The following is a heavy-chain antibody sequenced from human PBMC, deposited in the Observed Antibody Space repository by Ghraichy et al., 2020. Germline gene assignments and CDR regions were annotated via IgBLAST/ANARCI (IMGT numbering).Heavy chain of an antibody. CDR1: GFSFGDYG. Sequence: GGSLRLSCTASGFSFGDYGMSWVRQAPGKGLEWVGFIRGKGYSGTTEYAASVEGRFTISRDDSKSIAYLQMNSLKIEDTAVYYCTRDRNYDILTGYYNRFDYWGQGTLVTVSS. CDR2: IRGKGYSGTT. J-gene: IGHJ4*02. CDR3: TRDRNYDILTGYYNRFDY. D-gene: IGHD3-9*01. V-gene: IGHV3-49*04.